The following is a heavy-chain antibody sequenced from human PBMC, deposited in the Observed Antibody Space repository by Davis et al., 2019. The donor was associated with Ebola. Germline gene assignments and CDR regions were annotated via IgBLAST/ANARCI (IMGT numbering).Heavy chain of an antibody. D-gene: IGHD4-17*01. CDR3: ARHGDGDFWYFDL. CDR2: LGTSADT. CDR1: GFVFRTYV. Sequence: AGSLRLSCAASGFVFRTYVLSWVRQAPGKVLEWVSTLGTSADTYYADSVKGLFTVSRDNSENMLYLQMSTLRVEDTAVYYCARHGDGDFWYFDLWGRGTRVTVSS. V-gene: IGHV3-23*01. J-gene: IGHJ2*01.